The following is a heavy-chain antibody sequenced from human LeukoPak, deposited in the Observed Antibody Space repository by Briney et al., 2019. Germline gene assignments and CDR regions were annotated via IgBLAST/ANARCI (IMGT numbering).Heavy chain of an antibody. J-gene: IGHJ4*02. CDR3: ASTICISTSCYPGVVDY. Sequence: SETLSLTCTVSGGLISSGSYYWSWIRQPAGKGLEWIGRIYSSGSTNYNPALRSRLTISVDTSKNQFSLKLSSVTAADAAVYYCASTICISTSCYPGVVDYWGQGTLVTVSS. D-gene: IGHD2-2*01. CDR2: IYSSGST. V-gene: IGHV4-61*02. CDR1: GGLISSGSYY.